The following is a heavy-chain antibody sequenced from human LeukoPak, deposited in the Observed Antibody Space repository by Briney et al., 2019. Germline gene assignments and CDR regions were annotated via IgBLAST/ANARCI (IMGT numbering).Heavy chain of an antibody. CDR2: IIPIFGTA. J-gene: IGHJ3*02. Sequence: SVKVSCKASGGTFSSYAISWVRQAPGQGLEWMGGIIPIFGTANYAHKMQGRATITADGSTSTAYMELSSLRSEDTAVYYCARGGYGQDAFDIWGQGTMVTVSS. D-gene: IGHD5-12*01. V-gene: IGHV1-69*01. CDR1: GGTFSSYA. CDR3: ARGGYGQDAFDI.